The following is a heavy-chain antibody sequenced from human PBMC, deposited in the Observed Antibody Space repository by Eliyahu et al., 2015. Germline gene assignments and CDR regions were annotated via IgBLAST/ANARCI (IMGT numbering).Heavy chain of an antibody. D-gene: IGHD6-19*01. CDR1: GXSXSTSGVG. J-gene: IGHJ3*02. CDR2: IXWDDDK. V-gene: IGHV2-5*02. CDR3: AHRRGYSSGWDPTTSYDAFDI. Sequence: QITLKESGPTLVKPTQTLTLTCTFSGXSXSTSGVGVGWIRQPPGXALEWLXLIXWDDDKRYXPSLKSRLTITKDTSKNQVVLTMTNMDPVDTATYYCAHRRGYSSGWDPTTSYDAFDIWGQGTMVTVSS.